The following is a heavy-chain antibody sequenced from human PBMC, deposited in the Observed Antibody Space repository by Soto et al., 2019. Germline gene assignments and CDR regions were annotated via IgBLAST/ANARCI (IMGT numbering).Heavy chain of an antibody. V-gene: IGHV4-4*07. CDR1: GGSISSYY. CDR3: ARGGRCSGGSCYDWFHP. J-gene: IGHJ5*02. CDR2: IYTSGST. Sequence: SETLSLTCTVSGGSISSYYWSWIRQPAGKGLEWIGRIYTSGSTNYNPSLKSRVNMSVDTSKNQFSLKLSYVTDADTAVYYCARGGRCSGGSCYDWFHPWGPGTMVTAS. D-gene: IGHD2-15*01.